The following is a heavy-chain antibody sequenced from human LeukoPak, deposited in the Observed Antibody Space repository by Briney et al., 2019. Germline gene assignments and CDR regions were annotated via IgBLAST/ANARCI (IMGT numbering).Heavy chain of an antibody. D-gene: IGHD3-22*01. CDR2: ISSSSSYI. CDR1: GFTFSSYS. CDR3: ARDEYYYDSSLYFQH. V-gene: IGHV3-21*01. Sequence: GGSLRLSCAASGFTFSSYSMNWVRQAPGKGLEWVSSISSSSSYIYYADSVKGRFTISRDSAKNSLYLQMNSLRAEDTAVYYCARDEYYYDSSLYFQHWGQGTLVTVSS. J-gene: IGHJ1*01.